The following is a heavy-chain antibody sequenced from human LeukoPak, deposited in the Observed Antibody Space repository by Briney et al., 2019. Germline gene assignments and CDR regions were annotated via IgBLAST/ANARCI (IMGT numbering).Heavy chain of an antibody. Sequence: PSETLSLTCTAAGASISSYYWSWIRQPPGKGLEWIGYIYYSGSTNYNPSLKSRVTISVDTCKNQFSLKLSSVTAADTAVYYCARVGARYCSSTSCSPDAFDIWGQGTMVTVSS. J-gene: IGHJ3*02. CDR2: IYYSGST. CDR3: ARVGARYCSSTSCSPDAFDI. CDR1: GASISSYY. V-gene: IGHV4-59*01. D-gene: IGHD2-2*01.